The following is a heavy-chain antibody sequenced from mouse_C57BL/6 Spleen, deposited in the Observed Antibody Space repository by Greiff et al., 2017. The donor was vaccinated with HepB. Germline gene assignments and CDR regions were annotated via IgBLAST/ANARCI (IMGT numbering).Heavy chain of an antibody. J-gene: IGHJ3*01. Sequence: QVQLQQPGAELVKPGASVKMSCKASGYTFTSYWITWVKQRPGQGLEWIGDIYPGSGSTNYNEKFKSKATLTVDTSSSTAYMQLSSLTSEDSAVYYCARGYYGRAWFAYWGQGTLVTVSA. CDR1: GYTFTSYW. CDR2: IYPGSGST. CDR3: ARGYYGRAWFAY. V-gene: IGHV1-55*01. D-gene: IGHD1-1*01.